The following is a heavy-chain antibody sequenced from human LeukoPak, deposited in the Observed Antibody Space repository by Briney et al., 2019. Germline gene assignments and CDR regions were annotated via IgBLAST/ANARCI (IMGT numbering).Heavy chain of an antibody. V-gene: IGHV3-23*01. CDR3: AKSAVAGKSNYYGMDV. CDR1: GFTFSSYA. CDR2: ISGSGGST. D-gene: IGHD6-19*01. Sequence: GGSLRLSCAASGFTFSSYAMSWVRQAPGKGLEWVSAISGSGGSTYYADSVKGQFTISRDNSKNTLYLQMNSLRAEDTAVYYCAKSAVAGKSNYYGMDVWGQGTTVTVSS. J-gene: IGHJ6*02.